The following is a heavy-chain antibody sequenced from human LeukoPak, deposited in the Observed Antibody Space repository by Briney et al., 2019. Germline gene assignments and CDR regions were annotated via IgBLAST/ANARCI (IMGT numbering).Heavy chain of an antibody. CDR3: ARMGHSYGWYFDY. D-gene: IGHD5-18*01. CDR1: GGSISSYY. Sequence: SETLSLTCTVSGGSISSYYWSWIRQPPGKGLEWIGYIYYSGSTNYNPSLKSRVTISVDTSKNQFSLKLSSVTAADTAVYYCARMGHSYGWYFDYWGQGTLVTVSS. CDR2: IYYSGST. J-gene: IGHJ4*02. V-gene: IGHV4-59*01.